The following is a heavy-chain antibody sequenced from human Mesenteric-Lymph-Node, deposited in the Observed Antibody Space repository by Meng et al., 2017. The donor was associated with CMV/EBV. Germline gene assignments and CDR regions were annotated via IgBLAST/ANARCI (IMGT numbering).Heavy chain of an antibody. D-gene: IGHD3-10*01. V-gene: IGHV1-69*01. Sequence: SGGTLSSYAINWVRQAPGQGLEWMGGIIPIFGTPNYAQKFQDRVSITADQSTSTAYMELSSLTSEDTAVYYCARVFGSGTYYMAMVYWGQGTLVTVSS. J-gene: IGHJ4*02. CDR3: ARVFGSGTYYMAMVY. CDR2: IIPIFGTP. CDR1: GGTLSSYA.